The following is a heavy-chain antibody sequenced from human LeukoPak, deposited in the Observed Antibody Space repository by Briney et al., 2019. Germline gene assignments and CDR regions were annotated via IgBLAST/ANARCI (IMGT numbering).Heavy chain of an antibody. CDR2: INHSGST. V-gene: IGHV4-34*01. J-gene: IGHJ5*02. CDR1: GGSFSGYY. CDR3: ARRRGLGYFDP. Sequence: TSETLSLTCAVYGGSFSGYYWSWIRQPPGKGLEWIGEINHSGSTNYNPSLKSRVTISVDTSKNQFSLKLSSVTAADTAVYYCARRRGLGYFDPWGQGTLVTVSS. D-gene: IGHD6-25*01.